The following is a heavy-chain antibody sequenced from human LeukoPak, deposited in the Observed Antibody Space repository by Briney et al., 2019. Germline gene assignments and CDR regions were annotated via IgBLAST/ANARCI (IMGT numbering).Heavy chain of an antibody. CDR1: GFTFSSYA. Sequence: GGSLRLSCAASGFTFSSYAMHGVRQAPGKGLEWVAVISYDGSNKYYADSVKGRFTISRDNSNNTLYLQMNSLRAEDTAVYYCATCRCPEAAFQHWGQGTLVTVSS. D-gene: IGHD6-19*01. CDR3: ATCRCPEAAFQH. V-gene: IGHV3-30*04. CDR2: ISYDGSNK. J-gene: IGHJ1*01.